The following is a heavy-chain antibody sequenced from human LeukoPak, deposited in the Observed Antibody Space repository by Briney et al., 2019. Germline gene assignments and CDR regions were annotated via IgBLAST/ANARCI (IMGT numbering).Heavy chain of an antibody. CDR3: ARCSSTGCASSPLAGYLC. CDR2: IHRSSETI. V-gene: IGHV3-48*04. J-gene: IGHJ4*02. Sequence: GGSLRLSCAASGFSFSNYNMNWVRQTRGKGLEWISYIHRSSETIYYADSVKGRFTISRDNSKNSLYFQMNSLRAEDTAVYYCARCSSTGCASSPLAGYLCWGQGTLVTVSS. D-gene: IGHD2-2*01. CDR1: GFSFSNYN.